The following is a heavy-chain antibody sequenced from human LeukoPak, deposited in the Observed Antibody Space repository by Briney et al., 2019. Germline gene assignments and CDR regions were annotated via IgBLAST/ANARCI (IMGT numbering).Heavy chain of an antibody. CDR3: ARDSYDSSGSSRYFDY. CDR2: ISSSSSTI. J-gene: IGHJ4*02. D-gene: IGHD3-22*01. CDR1: GFTFSSYS. Sequence: GRSLRLSCAASGFTFSSYSMNWVRQAPGKGLEWVSYISSSSSTIYYADSVKGRFTISRDNAKNSLYLQMNSLRAEDTAVYYCARDSYDSSGSSRYFDYWGQGTLVTVSS. V-gene: IGHV3-48*01.